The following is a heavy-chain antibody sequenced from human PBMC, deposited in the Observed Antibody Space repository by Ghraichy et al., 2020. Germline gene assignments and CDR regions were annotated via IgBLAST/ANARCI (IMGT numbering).Heavy chain of an antibody. V-gene: IGHV3-23*01. Sequence: GGSLRLSCAASGFTFSSYVMSWVRQAPGKGLEWVSAISGSGGSTYYADSVKGRFTISRDNSKNTLYLQMNSLRAEDTAVYYCAKRSYFDWSWYFDLWGRGTLVTVSS. J-gene: IGHJ2*01. D-gene: IGHD3-9*01. CDR3: AKRSYFDWSWYFDL. CDR1: GFTFSSYV. CDR2: ISGSGGST.